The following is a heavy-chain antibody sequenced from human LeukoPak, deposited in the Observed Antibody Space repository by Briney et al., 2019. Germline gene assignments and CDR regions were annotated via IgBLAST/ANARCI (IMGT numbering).Heavy chain of an antibody. J-gene: IGHJ3*02. CDR2: FYYSGST. CDR1: GGSISSYY. V-gene: IGHV4-59*01. CDR3: ARARCSSSNCPAKGAFDI. D-gene: IGHD2-2*01. Sequence: LSLTCTVSGGSISSYYWNWIRPPPGKGLELIGYFYYSGSTNYNPSLKSRVTISVDTSKNQFSLNLTSVTAADTAVYYCARARCSSSNCPAKGAFDIWGQGTMVTVSS.